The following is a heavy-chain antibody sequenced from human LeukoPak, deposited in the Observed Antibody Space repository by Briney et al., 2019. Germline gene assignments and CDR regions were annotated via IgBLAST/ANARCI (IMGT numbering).Heavy chain of an antibody. D-gene: IGHD3-22*01. Sequence: GGSLRLSCAASGFTFSAYGMQWVRQAPGKGLEWVAFVRYNGNDKYYADSVKGRFTISRDNSKNTLYLQMNSLRAEDTAVYYCARSTYYYDSSGHYFPYYFDYWGQGTLVTVSS. CDR1: GFTFSAYG. CDR3: ARSTYYYDSSGHYFPYYFDY. CDR2: VRYNGNDK. J-gene: IGHJ4*02. V-gene: IGHV3-30*02.